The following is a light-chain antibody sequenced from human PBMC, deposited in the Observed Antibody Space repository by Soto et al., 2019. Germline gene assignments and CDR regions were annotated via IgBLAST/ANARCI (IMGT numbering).Light chain of an antibody. CDR2: LNSDGRH. V-gene: IGLV4-69*01. CDR3: QTWGSGIVV. J-gene: IGLJ2*01. Sequence: QAVVTQSPSASASLGASVKLTCTLSSGHSNYAIAWHQQQSEKGPRYLMKLNSDGRHSKGDGIPARFSGSSSGAERYLTISSLQSEDEADYYCQTWGSGIVVFGGGTQLTVL. CDR1: SGHSNYA.